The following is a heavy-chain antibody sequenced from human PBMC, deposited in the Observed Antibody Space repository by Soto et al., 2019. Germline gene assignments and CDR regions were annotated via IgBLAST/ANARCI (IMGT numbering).Heavy chain of an antibody. J-gene: IGHJ4*02. CDR1: GYTFTSYY. CDR3: ARARNYFDY. Sequence: QVQLVQSGAEVKKPGASVKVSCKASGYTFTSYYMHWVRQAPGQGLEWMGIINPSGGYTSYAQKFQGRVTMARDTSTMTVYMELSSLGSEDTAVYYCARARNYFDYWGQGTLVTVSS. CDR2: INPSGGYT. V-gene: IGHV1-46*01.